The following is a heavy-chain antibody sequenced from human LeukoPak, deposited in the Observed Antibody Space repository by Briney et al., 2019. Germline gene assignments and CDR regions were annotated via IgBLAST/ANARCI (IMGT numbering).Heavy chain of an antibody. Sequence: GGSLRLSCAASGFTFSSYGMHWVRQAPGKGLEWVAVISYDGSNKYYADSVRGRFTISRDNSKNTLYLQMNSLRAEDTAVYYCAKDYYPDYWGQGTLVTVSS. V-gene: IGHV3-30*18. CDR2: ISYDGSNK. CDR1: GFTFSSYG. J-gene: IGHJ4*02. CDR3: AKDYYPDY. D-gene: IGHD3-10*01.